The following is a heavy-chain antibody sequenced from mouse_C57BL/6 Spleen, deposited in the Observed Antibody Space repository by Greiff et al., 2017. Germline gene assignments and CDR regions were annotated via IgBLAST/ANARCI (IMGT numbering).Heavy chain of an antibody. V-gene: IGHV5-17*01. Sequence: DVMLVESGGGLVKPGGSLKLSCAASGFTFSDYGMHWVRQAPETGLEWVAYISSGSSTIYYADTVKGRFTISRDNAKNTLFLQMTSRRSEDTAMYYCARWSSPYYFDYGGHGTTLTVSS. CDR3: ARWSSPYYFDY. J-gene: IGHJ2*01. D-gene: IGHD1-1*01. CDR1: GFTFSDYG. CDR2: ISSGSSTI.